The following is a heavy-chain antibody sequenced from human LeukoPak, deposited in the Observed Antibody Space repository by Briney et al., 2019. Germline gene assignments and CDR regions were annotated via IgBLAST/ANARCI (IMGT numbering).Heavy chain of an antibody. CDR2: IIPILAIP. CDR1: GGTFGNYA. J-gene: IGHJ4*02. D-gene: IGHD4-17*01. CDR3: ARGFNGDYQYV. V-gene: IGHV1-69*04. Sequence: ASVKVSCKASGGTFGNYAISWVRQAPGQGLEWMGRIIPILAIPNYAQKFQGRVTITADISTITAYMELSSLRSDDTAVYYCARGFNGDYQYVWGQGTLVTVSS.